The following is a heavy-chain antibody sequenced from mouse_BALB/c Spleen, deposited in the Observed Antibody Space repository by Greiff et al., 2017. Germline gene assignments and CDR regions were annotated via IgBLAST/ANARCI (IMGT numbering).Heavy chain of an antibody. D-gene: IGHD2-4*01. CDR1: GYAFTNYL. J-gene: IGHJ3*01. V-gene: IGHV1-54*01. Sequence: VKLMESGAELVRPGTSVKVSCKASGYAFTNYLIEWVKQRPGQGLEWIGVINPGSGGTNYNEKFKGKATLTADKSSSTAYMQLSSLTSDDSAVYFCARGLRFAYWGQGTLVTVSA. CDR3: ARGLRFAY. CDR2: INPGSGGT.